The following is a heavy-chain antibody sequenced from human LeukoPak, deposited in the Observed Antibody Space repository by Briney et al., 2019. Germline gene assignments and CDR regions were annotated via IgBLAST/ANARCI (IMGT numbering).Heavy chain of an antibody. V-gene: IGHV4-31*03. CDR3: AVVPAATNYYYYGMDV. CDR2: IYYSGST. J-gene: IGHJ6*04. Sequence: SQTLSLTCTVSGGSISSGGYYWSWIRQHPGKGLEWIVYIYYSGSTYYNPSLKSRVTISVDTSKNQFSLKLSSVTAADTAVYYCAVVPAATNYYYYGMDVWGNGTTVTVSS. D-gene: IGHD2-2*01. CDR1: GGSISSGGYY.